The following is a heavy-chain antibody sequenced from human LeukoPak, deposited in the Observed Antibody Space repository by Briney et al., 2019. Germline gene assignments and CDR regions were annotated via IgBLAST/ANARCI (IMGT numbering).Heavy chain of an antibody. CDR2: IYYSGST. J-gene: IGHJ3*02. CDR1: GGSISSHY. D-gene: IGHD1-7*01. Sequence: SETLSLTRTVSGGSISSHYWSWIRQPPGKGLEWIGYIYYSGSTNYNPSLKSRVTISVDTSKNQFSLKLSSVTAADTAVYYCARELHNWNYARGAFDIWGQGTMVTVSS. V-gene: IGHV4-59*11. CDR3: ARELHNWNYARGAFDI.